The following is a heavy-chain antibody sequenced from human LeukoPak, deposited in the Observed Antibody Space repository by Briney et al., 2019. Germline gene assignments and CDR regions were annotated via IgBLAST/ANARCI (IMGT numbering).Heavy chain of an antibody. V-gene: IGHV3-7*01. CDR2: IKSDGSEE. CDR1: GFIFSSYW. J-gene: IGHJ4*02. Sequence: GGSLRLSCATSGFIFSSYWMCWVRQAPGKGLEWVANIKSDGSEEYYGDSVKGRFTISRDNAKNSLYLQMNSLRVEDTAVYYCAKGVSSYDYYDYWGQGTLVTVSS. D-gene: IGHD3-22*01. CDR3: AKGVSSYDYYDY.